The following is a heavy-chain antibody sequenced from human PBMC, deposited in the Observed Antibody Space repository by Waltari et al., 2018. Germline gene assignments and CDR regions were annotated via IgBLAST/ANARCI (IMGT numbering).Heavy chain of an antibody. Sequence: EVQLAESGGGLVQPGRSLRLSCTAAGFTLGDYAMTWVRKVPGKGLEWLGFIRSKTYGGAPEYAASVKGRFTISRDDSKSVAYLQMNSLRTEDTALYYCTRADGMTDLDYWGQGALVTVSS. CDR3: TRADGMTDLDY. V-gene: IGHV3-49*04. J-gene: IGHJ4*02. CDR2: IRSKTYGGAP. CDR1: GFTLGDYA.